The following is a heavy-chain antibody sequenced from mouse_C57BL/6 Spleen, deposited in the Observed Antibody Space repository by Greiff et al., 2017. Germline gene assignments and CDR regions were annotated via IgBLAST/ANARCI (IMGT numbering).Heavy chain of an antibody. D-gene: IGHD2-5*01. J-gene: IGHJ4*01. Sequence: VQLKESGPELVKPGASVKMSCKASGYTFTDYNMHWVKQSHGKSLEWIGYINPNNGGTSYNQKFKGKATLTVNKSSSTAYMELRSLTSEDSAVYYCARSTAYYSNFYAMDYWGQGTSVTVSS. V-gene: IGHV1-22*01. CDR1: GYTFTDYN. CDR3: ARSTAYYSNFYAMDY. CDR2: INPNNGGT.